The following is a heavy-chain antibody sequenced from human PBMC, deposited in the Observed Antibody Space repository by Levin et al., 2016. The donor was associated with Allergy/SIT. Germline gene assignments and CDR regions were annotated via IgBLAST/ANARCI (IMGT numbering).Heavy chain of an antibody. V-gene: IGHV6-1*01. CDR3: AREGGEYCSSASCYSYYYYGMDV. D-gene: IGHD2-2*01. CDR1: GDSVSSDSAA. Sequence: SQTLSLTCAISGDSVSSDSAAWNWIRQSPSRGLEWLGRTYYRSKWYIDYAVSVKSRITINPDTSKNQFSLQLNSVTPEDTAVYFCAREGGEYCSSASCYSYYYYGMDVWGQGTTVTVSS. J-gene: IGHJ6*02. CDR2: TYYRSKWYI.